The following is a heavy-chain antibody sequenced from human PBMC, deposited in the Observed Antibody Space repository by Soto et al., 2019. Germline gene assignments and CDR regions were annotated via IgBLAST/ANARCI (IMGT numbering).Heavy chain of an antibody. J-gene: IGHJ4*02. Sequence: HPGGSLRLSCAASGFTFSSYGMHWVRQAPGKGLEWVAVISYDGSNKYYADSVKGRFTISRDNSKNTLYLQMNSLRADDTAVYYCATGRTILLTTMEFDYWGQGTLVTVSS. D-gene: IGHD3-9*01. V-gene: IGHV3-30*03. CDR2: ISYDGSNK. CDR3: ATGRTILLTTMEFDY. CDR1: GFTFSSYG.